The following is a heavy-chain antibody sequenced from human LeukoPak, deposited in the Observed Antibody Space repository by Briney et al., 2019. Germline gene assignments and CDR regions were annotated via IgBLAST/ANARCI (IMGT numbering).Heavy chain of an antibody. D-gene: IGHD6-19*01. J-gene: IGHJ4*02. CDR3: ASSPGDSSGWYTGDY. CDR2: ISSSSSTI. CDR1: GFTFSSYS. V-gene: IGHV3-48*01. Sequence: GGSLRLSCAASGFTFSSYSMNWVRQAPGKGLEWVSYISSSSSTIYYADSVKGRFTISRDNAKNSLYLQMNSLRAEDTAVYYCASSPGDSSGWYTGDYWGQGTLVTVSS.